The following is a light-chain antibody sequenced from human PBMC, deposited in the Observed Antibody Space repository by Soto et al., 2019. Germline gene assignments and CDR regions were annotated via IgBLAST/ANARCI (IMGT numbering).Light chain of an antibody. CDR3: MQSAQLPRT. Sequence: DVALTQTPLSQSVTPGQPASISCKSSQSLLQTDGKTYLYWFLQRPGQPPQILIYEASKRFFGVPDRFSGSGSGTDFTLKIRRVEAEDGGVYYCMQSAQLPRTFGPGTKLEIK. J-gene: IGKJ2*01. V-gene: IGKV2D-29*01. CDR2: EAS. CDR1: QSLLQTDGKTY.